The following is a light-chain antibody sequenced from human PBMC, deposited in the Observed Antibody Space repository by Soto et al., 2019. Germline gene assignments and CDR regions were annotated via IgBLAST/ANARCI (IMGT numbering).Light chain of an antibody. CDR2: GAS. V-gene: IGKV3-20*01. CDR3: HQYATSPT. CDR1: QVVTRNS. Sequence: EIGLTQSPATLYLSPGERVTLSCRASQVVTRNSLAWYQHRRGQTPRLLIYGASFRAIGTPDRFSGSGSGTDFTLTTSDLEPEDFAVYFCHQYATSPTFGGGTKVEI. J-gene: IGKJ4*01.